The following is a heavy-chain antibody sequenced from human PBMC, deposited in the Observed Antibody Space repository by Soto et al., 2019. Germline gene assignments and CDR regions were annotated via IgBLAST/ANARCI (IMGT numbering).Heavy chain of an antibody. V-gene: IGHV1-46*03. CDR3: TRGLASGDY. D-gene: IGHD6-6*01. CDR2: INPNGGST. Sequence: QVQLVQPGAEVKKPGASVKFSCKASGDIFTNFYIHWLRQAPGQGLEWIGIINPNGGSTNYAQNFQGSVTMTRDTSTSTVYMDLSSLRSEDTAVYYCTRGLASGDYWGQGTLITVSS. J-gene: IGHJ4*02. CDR1: GDIFTNFY.